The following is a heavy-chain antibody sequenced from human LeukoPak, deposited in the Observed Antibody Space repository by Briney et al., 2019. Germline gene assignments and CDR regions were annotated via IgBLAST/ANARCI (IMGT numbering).Heavy chain of an antibody. CDR3: ARHWCKDQWLVRPYYFDY. V-gene: IGHV4-34*01. Sequence: PSDTPTLTCAVYGGSFSGYYWSWIPQPPGKALEGIGEINHRGHTNYNPSLKIRVTISVDTSKNQFSLKLSSVTAADSAVYYWARHWCKDQWLVRPYYFDYWGQGTLVTVSS. J-gene: IGHJ4*02. CDR1: GGSFSGYY. D-gene: IGHD6-19*01. CDR2: INHRGHT.